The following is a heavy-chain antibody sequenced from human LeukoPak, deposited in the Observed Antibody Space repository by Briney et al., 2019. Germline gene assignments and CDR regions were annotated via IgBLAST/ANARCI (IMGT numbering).Heavy chain of an antibody. CDR1: GSSIDSHF. J-gene: IGHJ3*01. CDR3: ARLKVADSESFDL. CDR2: IFFSGST. V-gene: IGHV4-59*08. Sequence: SETLSLTCTVSGSSIDSHFWSWIRQPPGKGLEWIGNIFFSGSTNNNPSLESRLTISQDSSKNQVSLKLASATAADTAIYYCARLKVADSESFDLWGHGTLVTVSS.